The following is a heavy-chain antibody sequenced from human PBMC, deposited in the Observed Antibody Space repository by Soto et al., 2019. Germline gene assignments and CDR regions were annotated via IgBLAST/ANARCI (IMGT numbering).Heavy chain of an antibody. Sequence: TSETLSLTCTVSGGSISSSGYFWGWIRQTPGEGLEWLGSVHHSGSTYNNPSLKSRVTISIDTSKNQFSLKLSSVTAADTAVYYCARTLGYYYGSGSYNYFDSWGQGTQVTVSS. CDR1: GGSISSSGYF. D-gene: IGHD3-10*01. CDR3: ARTLGYYYGSGSYNYFDS. V-gene: IGHV4-39*01. J-gene: IGHJ4*02. CDR2: VHHSGST.